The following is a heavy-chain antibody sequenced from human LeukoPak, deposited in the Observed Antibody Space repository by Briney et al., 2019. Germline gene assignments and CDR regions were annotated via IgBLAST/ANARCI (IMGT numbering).Heavy chain of an antibody. CDR3: ATHNYYDSSGYYSARYYFDY. CDR2: ISGSGGST. V-gene: IGHV3-23*01. J-gene: IGHJ4*02. CDR1: GFTFSSYA. D-gene: IGHD3-22*01. Sequence: PGGSLRLSCAASGFTFSSYAMSWVRQAPRKGLEWVSAISGSGGSTYYADSVKGRFTISRDNSKNTLYLQMNCLRAEDTAVYYCATHNYYDSSGYYSARYYFDYWGQGTLVTVSS.